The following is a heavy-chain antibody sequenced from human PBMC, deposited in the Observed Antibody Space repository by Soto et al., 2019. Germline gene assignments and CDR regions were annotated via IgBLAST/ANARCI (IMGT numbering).Heavy chain of an antibody. CDR1: GLIFSSFP. CDR2: VSKDGSDK. Sequence: PGGSLRLSCAASGLIFSSFPMRWVRQAPGKGLEWVAVVSKDGSDKHYADSVKGRFTISRDNSENTLHLQMNSLRPEDTGVYYCARSYCGDNCALAYWGQGTPVTVSS. CDR3: ARSYCGDNCALAY. J-gene: IGHJ4*02. D-gene: IGHD2-21*02. V-gene: IGHV3-30-3*01.